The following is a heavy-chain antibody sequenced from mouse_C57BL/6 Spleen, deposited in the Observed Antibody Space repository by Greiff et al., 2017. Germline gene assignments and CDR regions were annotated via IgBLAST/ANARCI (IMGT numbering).Heavy chain of an antibody. J-gene: IGHJ4*01. D-gene: IGHD2-4*01. Sequence: DVMLVESGEGLVKPGGSLKLSCAASGFTFSSYAMSWVRQTPEKRLEWVAYISSGGDYIYYADTVKGRFTISRDNARNTLYLQMSSLKSEDTAMYYCTRGDYDDYAMDYWGQGTSVTVSS. CDR3: TRGDYDDYAMDY. CDR2: ISSGGDYI. V-gene: IGHV5-9-1*02. CDR1: GFTFSSYA.